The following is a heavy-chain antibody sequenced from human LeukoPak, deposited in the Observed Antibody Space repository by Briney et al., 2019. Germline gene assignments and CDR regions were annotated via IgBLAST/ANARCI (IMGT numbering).Heavy chain of an antibody. CDR3: ANRNYYAKSDYYSYYFDY. D-gene: IGHD3-22*01. CDR1: GFTFSNYA. Sequence: PGGSLRLSCAASGFTFSNYALSWVRQAPGKGLEWGSSISASGGSTVYADSVKGRFTISRDNSKNTLYLQMNSLRAEDTAVYYCANRNYYAKSDYYSYYFDYWGQGTLVTVSS. J-gene: IGHJ4*02. V-gene: IGHV3-23*01. CDR2: ISASGGST.